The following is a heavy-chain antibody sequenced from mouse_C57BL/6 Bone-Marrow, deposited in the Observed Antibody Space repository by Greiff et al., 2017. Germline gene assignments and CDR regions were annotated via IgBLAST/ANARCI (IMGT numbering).Heavy chain of an antibody. V-gene: IGHV1-55*01. Sequence: VQLQQPGAELVKPGASVKMSCKASGYTFTSYWITWVKQRPGQGLEWIGDIYPTSGRTNYNEKFKSKAILTVDTSSNTSYMQLSSLTSEDSAVFYCARSGPLGRSFYYWCQGTPLTVSS. CDR3: ARSGPLGRSFYY. CDR2: IYPTSGRT. CDR1: GYTFTSYW. D-gene: IGHD4-1*01. J-gene: IGHJ2*01.